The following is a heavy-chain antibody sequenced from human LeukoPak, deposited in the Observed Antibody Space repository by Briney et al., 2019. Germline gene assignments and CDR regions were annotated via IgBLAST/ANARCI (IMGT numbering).Heavy chain of an antibody. CDR2: ISGSGGST. V-gene: IGHV3-23*01. CDR1: GFTFSSYA. CDR3: AKDSSGWRNYYYGMDV. Sequence: GGSPRLSCAASGFTFSSYAMSWVRQAPGKGLEWVSAISGSGGSTYYADSVKGRFTISRDNSKNTLYLQMNSLRAEDTAVYYCAKDSSGWRNYYYGMDVWGQGTTVTVSS. D-gene: IGHD6-19*01. J-gene: IGHJ6*02.